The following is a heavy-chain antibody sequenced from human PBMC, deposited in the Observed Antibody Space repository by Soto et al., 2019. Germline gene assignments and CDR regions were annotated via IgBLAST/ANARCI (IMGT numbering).Heavy chain of an antibody. V-gene: IGHV3-23*01. J-gene: IGHJ4*02. D-gene: IGHD3-22*01. CDR3: AKSRYSDSSGDFYDY. Sequence: EVQLLESGGGLVQPGGSLSLSCAASAFTFNNYAMSWVRQAPGQGLEWVSGIGGSGRTTYYADSVKGRFTISRDNSNNTLFLQMNSLRAEDTDVYYCAKSRYSDSSGDFYDYWGQGTLVTVSS. CDR1: AFTFNNYA. CDR2: IGGSGRTT.